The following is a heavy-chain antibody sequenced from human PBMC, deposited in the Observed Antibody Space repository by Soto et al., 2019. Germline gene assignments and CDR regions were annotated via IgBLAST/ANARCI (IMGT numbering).Heavy chain of an antibody. CDR1: GGTFSTYT. Sequence: QVQLVQSGAEVKKPGSSVKVSCKTSGGTFSTYTLSWVRQAPGQGLEWMGKIIPILGTTTYALKFQGRVTFTADNSTSTAFMDLSSLISKDTAVYYCARAGPDTSGKGGLDVWGQGTKVTVSS. V-gene: IGHV1-69*08. D-gene: IGHD6-25*01. CDR2: IIPILGTT. J-gene: IGHJ6*02. CDR3: ARAGPDTSGKGGLDV.